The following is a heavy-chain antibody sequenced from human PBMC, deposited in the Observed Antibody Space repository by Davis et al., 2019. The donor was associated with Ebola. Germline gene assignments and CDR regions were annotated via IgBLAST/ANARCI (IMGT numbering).Heavy chain of an antibody. Sequence: GGSLRLSCAASGFAFSNYVMSWVRRAPGKGLEWVSTLGLSADTYYADSAKGRFTISRDNSKNTLHLQMNSLRVEDTAIYYCAKDTSNVWFDVWGQGTMVTVAS. J-gene: IGHJ3*01. V-gene: IGHV3-23*01. CDR2: LGLSADT. CDR1: GFAFSNYV. CDR3: AKDTSNVWFDV. D-gene: IGHD6-19*01.